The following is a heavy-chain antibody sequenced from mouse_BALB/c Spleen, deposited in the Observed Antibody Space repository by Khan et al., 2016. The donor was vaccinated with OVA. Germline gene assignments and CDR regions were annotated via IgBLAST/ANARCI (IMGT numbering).Heavy chain of an antibody. Sequence: VELVESGAELARPGASVKMSCKAPGYTFTSYTIHWIKERLGQGLEWIGNINPSNGYTNYNQKFKDKATLTTDKSSTTAYLQLGSLTSDDSAVYNGVRDAAYQRSDGWFAYWCQGTLVTVS. V-gene: IGHV1-4*01. CDR2: INPSNGYT. CDR1: GYTFTSYT. D-gene: IGHD2-10*01. J-gene: IGHJ3*01. CDR3: VRDAAYQRSDGWFAY.